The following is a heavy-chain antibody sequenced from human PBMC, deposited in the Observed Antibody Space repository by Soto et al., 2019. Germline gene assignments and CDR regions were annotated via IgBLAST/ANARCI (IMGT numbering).Heavy chain of an antibody. CDR1: GYTFTSYA. D-gene: IGHD3-22*01. J-gene: IGHJ4*02. CDR2: INAGNGNT. V-gene: IGHV1-3*01. Sequence: ASVKVSCKASGYTFTSYAMHWLRQAPGQRLEWMGWINAGNGNTKYSQKFQGRVTITRDTSASTAYMELSSLRSEDTAVYYCARVGYYYDSSGYPYYWGQGTLVTVSS. CDR3: ARVGYYYDSSGYPYY.